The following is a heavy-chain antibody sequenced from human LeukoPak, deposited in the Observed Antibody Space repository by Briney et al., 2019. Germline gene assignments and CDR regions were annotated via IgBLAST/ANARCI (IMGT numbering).Heavy chain of an antibody. V-gene: IGHV3-30*02. CDR2: IRYDGSNK. CDR3: AKDQTDIVVVVAATPSGYFDY. CDR1: GFTFDDYG. Sequence: GGSLRLSCAASGFTFDDYGMSWVRQAPGKGLEWVAFIRYDGSNKYYADSVKGRFTISRDNSKNTLYLQMNSLRAEDTAVYYCAKDQTDIVVVVAATPSGYFDYWGQGTLVTVSS. D-gene: IGHD2-15*01. J-gene: IGHJ4*02.